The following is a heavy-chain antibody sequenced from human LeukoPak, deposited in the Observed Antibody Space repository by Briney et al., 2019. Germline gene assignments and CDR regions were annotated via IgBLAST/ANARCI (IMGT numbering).Heavy chain of an antibody. V-gene: IGHV3-13*01. CDR3: ARDVDAAAGIGYGMDV. D-gene: IGHD6-13*01. CDR2: IGTAGDT. Sequence: GGSLRLSCAASGFTLSSYDMHWVRQATGKGLEWVSAIGTAGDTYYPGSVKGRFTISRENAKNSLYLQMNSLRAGDTAVYYCARDVDAAAGIGYGMDVWGQGTRSPSP. J-gene: IGHJ6*02. CDR1: GFTLSSYD.